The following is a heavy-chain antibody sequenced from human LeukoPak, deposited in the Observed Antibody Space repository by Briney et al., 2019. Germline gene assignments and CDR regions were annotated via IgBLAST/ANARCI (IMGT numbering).Heavy chain of an antibody. CDR2: IRYDGSDK. V-gene: IGHV3-30*02. CDR3: ARSPYRGGSSWTEFDY. Sequence: PGGSLRLSCAASAFTFSNYAVNWVRQAPGKGLEWVAFIRYDGSDKYYADSVKGRFTISRDSSKNTVYLQMNSLSDEDTAVYYCARSPYRGGSSWTEFDYWGQGTLVTVSS. J-gene: IGHJ4*02. D-gene: IGHD6-13*01. CDR1: AFTFSNYA.